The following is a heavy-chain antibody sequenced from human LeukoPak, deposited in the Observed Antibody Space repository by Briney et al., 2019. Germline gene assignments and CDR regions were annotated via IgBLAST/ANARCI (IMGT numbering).Heavy chain of an antibody. CDR2: IIPIFGTA. CDR3: ARGGIAVAGRFDY. Sequence: ASVKVSCKASGGTFISYAISWVRQAPGQGLEWMGGIIPIFGTANYAQKFRGRVTITADESTSTAYMELSSLRSEDTAVYYCARGGIAVAGRFDYWGQGTLVTVSS. V-gene: IGHV1-69*13. D-gene: IGHD6-19*01. CDR1: GGTFISYA. J-gene: IGHJ4*02.